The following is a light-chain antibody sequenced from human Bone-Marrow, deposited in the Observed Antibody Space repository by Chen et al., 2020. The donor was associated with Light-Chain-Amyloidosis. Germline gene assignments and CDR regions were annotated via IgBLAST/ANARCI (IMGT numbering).Light chain of an antibody. J-gene: IGLJ1*01. CDR2: EVT. Sequence: QSARTHPASVSGSPGRSITISCTGTSSDVVGDNHVSWYQQHQDKAPKLMIYEVTNRPSWVPDRFSGSKSDNTASLTISGLQTEDEADYFCSSYTITNTLVFGSGTRVTVL. CDR1: SSDVVGDNH. V-gene: IGLV2-14*01. CDR3: SSYTITNTLV.